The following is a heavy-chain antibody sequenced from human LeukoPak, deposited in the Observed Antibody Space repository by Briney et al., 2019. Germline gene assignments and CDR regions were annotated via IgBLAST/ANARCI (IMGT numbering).Heavy chain of an antibody. CDR2: IIPIFGTA. Sequence: GASVKVSCKASGGTFSSYAISWVRQAPGQGLEWMGEIIPIFGTANYAQKFQGRVTITADESTSTAYMELSSLRSEDTAVYYCASLVPAAIFCGGDCRPGVFDYWGQGTLVTVSS. CDR1: GGTFSSYA. CDR3: ASLVPAAIFCGGDCRPGVFDY. J-gene: IGHJ4*02. D-gene: IGHD2-2*01. V-gene: IGHV1-69*13.